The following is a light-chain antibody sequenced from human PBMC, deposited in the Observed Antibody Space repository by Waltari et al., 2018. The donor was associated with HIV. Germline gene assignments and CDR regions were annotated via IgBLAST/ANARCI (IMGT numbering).Light chain of an antibody. J-gene: IGLJ1*01. CDR1: ASDIGRYNY. CDR3: ASYTVNSTGV. CDR2: DVN. V-gene: IGLV2-14*03. Sequence: QSALSQPASVSASPGQSVAISCSGSASDIGRYNYVSWYQQHPDKTPRLILFDVNNRPSVIVDRFSGPKYGSTASLTLYTVETDEEADYYCASYTVNSTGVFGSGTKLTVL.